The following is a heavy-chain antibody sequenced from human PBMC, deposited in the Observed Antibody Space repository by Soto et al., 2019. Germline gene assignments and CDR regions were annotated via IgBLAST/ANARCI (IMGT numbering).Heavy chain of an antibody. CDR2: IDWDDDK. Sequence: SGPTLVNPTQTLTLTCTFSGFSLSTSGMRVSLLRQPPGKALEWLARIDWDDDKFYSTSLKTRLTISKDTSKNQVVLTMTNMDPVDTATYYCARIPPDYYYGMDVWGQGTTVTVSS. V-gene: IGHV2-70*04. CDR3: ARIPPDYYYGMDV. J-gene: IGHJ6*02. CDR1: GFSLSTSGMR.